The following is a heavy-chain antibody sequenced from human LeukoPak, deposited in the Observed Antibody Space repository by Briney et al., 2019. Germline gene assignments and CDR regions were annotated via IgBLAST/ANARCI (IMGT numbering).Heavy chain of an antibody. V-gene: IGHV4-34*01. CDR3: ARRTWIDLWLSQGHYHGMDV. J-gene: IGHJ6*02. D-gene: IGHD5-18*01. CDR1: SGSFSTYY. CDR2: INHSGST. Sequence: SETLSLTCAVYSGSFSTYYWSWIRQPPGKGLEWIGEINHSGSTNYNPSLKSRVTISVDTSNNQFSLKLTSVTAADTAVYYCARRTWIDLWLSQGHYHGMDVWGQGIMVTVS.